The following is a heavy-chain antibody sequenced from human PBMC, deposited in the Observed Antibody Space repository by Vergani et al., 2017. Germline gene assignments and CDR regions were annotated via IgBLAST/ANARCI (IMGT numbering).Heavy chain of an antibody. CDR2: IIPIFGTA. CDR1: GGTFSSYA. J-gene: IGHJ6*02. D-gene: IGHD2-2*01. CDR3: ASDPLGYCSRTSCYWGDSYGMDV. Sequence: QVQLVQSGAEVKKPGSSVKVSCKASGGTFSSYAISWVRQAPGQGLEWMGGIIPIFGTANYAQKFQGRVTITADKSTSTAYMELSSLRSEDTAVYYCASDPLGYCSRTSCYWGDSYGMDVWGQGTTVTVSS. V-gene: IGHV1-69*06.